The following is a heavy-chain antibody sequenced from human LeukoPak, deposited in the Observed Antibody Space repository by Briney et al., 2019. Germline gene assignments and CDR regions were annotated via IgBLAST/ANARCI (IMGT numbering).Heavy chain of an antibody. CDR2: IWYDGSNK. V-gene: IGHV3-33*06. D-gene: IGHD6-6*01. Sequence: GGSLRLSCAASGFTFSSYGMHWVRQAPGKGLEWVAVIWYDGSNKYYADSVKGRFTISRDNSKNTLYLQMNSLRAEDTAVYYCANGGSSSSSHFSIWGQGTMVTVSS. J-gene: IGHJ3*02. CDR1: GFTFSSYG. CDR3: ANGGSSSSSHFSI.